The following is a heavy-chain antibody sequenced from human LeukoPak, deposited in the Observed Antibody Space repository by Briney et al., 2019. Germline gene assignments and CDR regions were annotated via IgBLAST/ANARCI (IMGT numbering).Heavy chain of an antibody. V-gene: IGHV3-30*18. Sequence: PGRSLRLSCAASGFTFINYGMHWVRQAPGKGLEWVAVFSYDGNNKYYADSVKGRFTISRDNSKNTLYLQMNSLTAEDTAQYYCAKGGCSSTTCYLANPWGQGTLVTVSS. CDR1: GFTFINYG. D-gene: IGHD2-2*01. J-gene: IGHJ5*02. CDR3: AKGGCSSTTCYLANP. CDR2: FSYDGNNK.